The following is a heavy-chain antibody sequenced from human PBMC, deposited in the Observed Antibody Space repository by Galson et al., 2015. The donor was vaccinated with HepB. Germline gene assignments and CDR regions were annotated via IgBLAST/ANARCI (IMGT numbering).Heavy chain of an antibody. Sequence: SVKVSCKASGYTFTSYGISWVRQAPGQGLEWMGWISAYNGNTNYAQKLQGRVTMTTDASTSTAYMELRSLRSDDTAVYYCARDEGYCSSTSCYRMNAFDIWGQGTMVTVSS. CDR3: ARDEGYCSSTSCYRMNAFDI. D-gene: IGHD2-2*01. J-gene: IGHJ3*02. CDR1: GYTFTSYG. V-gene: IGHV1-18*01. CDR2: ISAYNGNT.